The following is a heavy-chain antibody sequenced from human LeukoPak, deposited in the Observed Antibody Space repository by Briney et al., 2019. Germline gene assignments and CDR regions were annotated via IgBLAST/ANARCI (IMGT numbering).Heavy chain of an antibody. V-gene: IGHV3-21*01. J-gene: IGHJ3*02. CDR3: ARGGLTGKTDVFDI. CDR2: ISSSSNNI. D-gene: IGHD1-26*01. CDR1: GFTFSSYN. Sequence: PGGSLSLSCAASGFTFSSYNMNWARQAPGKGLEWVSSISSSSNNIYYPSSVKGRSTTSRDNTKNSPYMQVNSLRAEPTATYYCARGGLTGKTDVFDIWGQGTMVTVSS.